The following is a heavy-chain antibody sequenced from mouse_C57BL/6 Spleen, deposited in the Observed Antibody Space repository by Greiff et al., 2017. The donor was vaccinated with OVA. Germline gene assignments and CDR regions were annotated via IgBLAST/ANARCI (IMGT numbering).Heavy chain of an antibody. Sequence: EVKLQESGPELVKPGASVKISCKASGYSFTDYNMNWVKQSNGKSLEWIGVINPNYGTTSYNQKFKGKATLTVDQSSSTAYMQLNSLTSEDSAVYYCARAGGYYDYERGDAMDYWGQGTSVTVSS. D-gene: IGHD2-4*01. CDR1: GYSFTDYN. CDR2: INPNYGTT. CDR3: ARAGGYYDYERGDAMDY. J-gene: IGHJ4*01. V-gene: IGHV1-39*01.